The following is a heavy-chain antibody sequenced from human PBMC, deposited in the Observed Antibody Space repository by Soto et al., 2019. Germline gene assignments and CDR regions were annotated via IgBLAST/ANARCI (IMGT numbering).Heavy chain of an antibody. V-gene: IGHV3-48*01. CDR3: AREAVTDGDY. CDR2: ISSSSSTI. Sequence: EVQLVESGGGLVQPGGSLRLSCAASGFTFSSYSMNWVRQAPGKGLEWVSYISSSSSTIYYADSVKGRFTISRDNAKNSLYLQMNSRSAEDTAGYYCAREAVTDGDYWGQGTLVTVSS. CDR1: GFTFSSYS. J-gene: IGHJ4*02. D-gene: IGHD4-17*01.